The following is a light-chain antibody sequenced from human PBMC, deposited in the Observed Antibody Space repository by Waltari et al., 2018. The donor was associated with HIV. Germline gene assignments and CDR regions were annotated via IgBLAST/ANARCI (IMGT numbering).Light chain of an antibody. J-gene: IGLJ1*01. CDR2: DDL. CDR3: SSYTINNDYV. CDR1: SSDVGRSNY. Sequence: QSALTQPASVSGSPGQSITISCTGTSSDVGRSNYVSWYQHHPGTAPKLMIYDDLNLPAGISNRFSGYKAGNTSSLTISGLQADDEADYYCSSYTINNDYVFGTGTRVTVL. V-gene: IGLV2-14*03.